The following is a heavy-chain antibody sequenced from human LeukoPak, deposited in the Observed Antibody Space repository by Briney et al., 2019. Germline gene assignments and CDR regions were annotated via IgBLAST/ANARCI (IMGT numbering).Heavy chain of an antibody. V-gene: IGHV3-21*01. CDR2: ISSSSSYI. CDR3: ARVVVIAPYDAFDI. D-gene: IGHD2-21*01. Sequence: PGGTLTLSCAASGFTFSSYSMNWLRQAPGKGLEWVSSISSSSSYIYYADSVKGRFTICRDNAKNSLYLQMNSLIAEDTAVYYCARVVVIAPYDAFDIWGQGTMVTVSS. J-gene: IGHJ3*02. CDR1: GFTFSSYS.